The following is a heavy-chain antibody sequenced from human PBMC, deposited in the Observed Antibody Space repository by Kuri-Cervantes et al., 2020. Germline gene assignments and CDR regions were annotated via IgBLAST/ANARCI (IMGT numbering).Heavy chain of an antibody. Sequence: SETLSLTCTVSGGSISSYYCSWVRQPPGKGLEWIGYIYYSGSANYNPSLKSRVTISVDTSKNQFSLKLSSVTAADTAVYYCARAGYCSSTSCSVLRYFDWSRRGMDVWGQGTTVTVSS. CDR2: IYYSGSA. J-gene: IGHJ6*02. CDR3: ARAGYCSSTSCSVLRYFDWSRRGMDV. D-gene: IGHD2-2*01. CDR1: GGSISSYY. V-gene: IGHV4-59*01.